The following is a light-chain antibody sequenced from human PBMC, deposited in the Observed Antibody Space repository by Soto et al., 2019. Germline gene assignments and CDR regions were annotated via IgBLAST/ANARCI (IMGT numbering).Light chain of an antibody. CDR2: EVS. V-gene: IGLV2-14*01. Sequence: QTALTQPASVTGSPGQTITISCTATSSDVGGYNYVSWDQQHQGKAPKHMSYEVSNRTSGVSNRFSGSKSGNRASLTIFGLQAEDEAYYFCSSYTSSSTFYVFGTGTKVTVL. CDR1: SSDVGGYNY. J-gene: IGLJ1*01. CDR3: SSYTSSSTFYV.